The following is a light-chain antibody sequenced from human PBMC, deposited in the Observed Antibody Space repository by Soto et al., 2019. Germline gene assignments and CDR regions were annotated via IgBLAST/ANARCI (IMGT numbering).Light chain of an antibody. Sequence: QSALTQPASVSGSPGLSIAISCTGTSSDVGGYNSVSWYQQHPGKAPKLVIHDVTSRPSGVSNRFSGSKSGNTASLTISGLQAEDEGDYYCSSYRTGGSYVFGTGTKLTVL. CDR3: SSYRTGGSYV. CDR1: SSDVGGYNS. CDR2: DVT. J-gene: IGLJ1*01. V-gene: IGLV2-14*01.